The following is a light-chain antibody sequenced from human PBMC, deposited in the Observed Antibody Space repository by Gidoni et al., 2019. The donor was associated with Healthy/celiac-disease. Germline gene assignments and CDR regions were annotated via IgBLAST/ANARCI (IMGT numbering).Light chain of an antibody. CDR1: QSISSC. CDR2: DAS. V-gene: IGKV1-5*01. CDR3: QQYNSDPWT. J-gene: IGKJ1*01. Sequence: DIQMTHSPSTLSASVGDRVTITCRASQSISSCLDWYQQKSGKAPKLLIYDASSLESGVPSRFSGSGSGTEFTLTISSLQPDDFETYYCQQYNSDPWTFGQGTKVEIK.